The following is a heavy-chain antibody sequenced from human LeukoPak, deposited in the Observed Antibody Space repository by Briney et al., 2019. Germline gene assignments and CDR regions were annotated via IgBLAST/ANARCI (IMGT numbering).Heavy chain of an antibody. D-gene: IGHD2-15*01. CDR3: ARERVAATNGFDY. CDR2: IYTSGST. J-gene: IGHJ4*02. V-gene: IGHV4-61*02. CDR1: GGSISSGSYY. Sequence: PSETLSLTCTVSGGSISSGSYYWSWIRQPAGNGLEWIGRIYTSGSTNYNPSLKSRVTISVDTSKNQFSLKLSSVTAADTAVYYCARERVAATNGFDYWGQGTLVTVSS.